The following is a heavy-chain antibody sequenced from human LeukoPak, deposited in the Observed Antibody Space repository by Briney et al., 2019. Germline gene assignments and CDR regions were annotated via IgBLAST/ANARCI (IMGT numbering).Heavy chain of an antibody. CDR2: MNPNCGNT. D-gene: IGHD3-3*01. CDR1: GYTFTSYD. V-gene: IGHV1-8*03. CDR3: AREIIWSGYSTHDAFEI. J-gene: IGHJ3*02. Sequence: ASVKVSCKASGYTFTSYDINWVRQATGQGLEWMGWMNPNCGNTGYAQKFQGRVTITRNTSISTAYMELSSLRSEDTAVYYCAREIIWSGYSTHDAFEIWGPVAIVTVSS.